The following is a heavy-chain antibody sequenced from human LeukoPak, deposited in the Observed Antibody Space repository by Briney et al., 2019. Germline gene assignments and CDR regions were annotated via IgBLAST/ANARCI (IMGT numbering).Heavy chain of an antibody. J-gene: IGHJ1*01. CDR3: ARPYDFWSGYHHYFQH. D-gene: IGHD3-3*01. Sequence: SVKVSCKASGGTSSSYAISWVRQAPGQGLEWMGGIIPIFGTANYAQKFQGRVTITADESTSTAYMELSSLRSEDTAVYYCARPYDFWSGYHHYFQHWGQGTLVTVSS. CDR2: IIPIFGTA. CDR1: GGTSSSYA. V-gene: IGHV1-69*13.